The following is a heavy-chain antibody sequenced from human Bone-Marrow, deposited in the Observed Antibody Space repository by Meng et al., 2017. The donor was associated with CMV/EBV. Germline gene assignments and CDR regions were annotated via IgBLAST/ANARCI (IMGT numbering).Heavy chain of an antibody. V-gene: IGHV5-51*01. CDR2: IYPGDSDT. CDR1: GYSFTSYW. Sequence: KVSCKGSGYSFTSYWIGWVRQMPGKGLEWMGIIYPGDSDTRYSPSFQGQVTISADKSISTAYLQWSSLKASDTAMYYCARPLDYLGWFDPWGQGTLVTGAS. J-gene: IGHJ5*02. CDR3: ARPLDYLGWFDP. D-gene: IGHD2/OR15-2a*01.